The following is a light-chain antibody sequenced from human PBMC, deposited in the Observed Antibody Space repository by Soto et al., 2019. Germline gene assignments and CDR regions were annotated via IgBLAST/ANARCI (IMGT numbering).Light chain of an antibody. J-gene: IGKJ5*01. CDR2: GTS. CDR3: QQYGSSPLVT. V-gene: IGKV3-20*01. CDR1: QSVSSSY. Sequence: EIVLTQSPGTLSLSPGERATLSCRASQSVSSSYLAWYQQRPGQAPRLLIYGTSSRATGIPDRFSGSGSGTDFTLTISRLKPEDVAVYYCQQYGSSPLVTFGQGIRLEIK.